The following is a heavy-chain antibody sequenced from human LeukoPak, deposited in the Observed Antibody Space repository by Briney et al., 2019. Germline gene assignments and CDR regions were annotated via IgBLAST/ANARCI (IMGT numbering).Heavy chain of an antibody. CDR2: ISYDGSNK. V-gene: IGHV3-30-3*01. D-gene: IGHD5-12*01. CDR1: GFIFSTFP. J-gene: IGHJ4*02. Sequence: PGRSLRLSCAASGFIFSTFPMHWVRQAPGKGLEWVSVISYDGSNKDYGDSVKGRFTISRDNSKNTLYLQMNSLRAEDTAVYYCAREWGLRLFDYWGQGTLVTASS. CDR3: AREWGLRLFDY.